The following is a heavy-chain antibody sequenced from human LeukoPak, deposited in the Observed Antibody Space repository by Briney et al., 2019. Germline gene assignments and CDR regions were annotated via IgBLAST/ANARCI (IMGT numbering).Heavy chain of an antibody. V-gene: IGHV3-23*01. CDR2: ITGGGDDT. Sequence: GGSLRLSCAASGFTFSNYAMSWVRQAPGRGLEWISAITGGGDDTYHADSVKGRLTISRDNSKNTLYLQMNSLRVEDTAVYYCAKGSSSSRPYYFDYWGQGALVTVSS. D-gene: IGHD6-6*01. CDR1: GFTFSNYA. CDR3: AKGSSSSRPYYFDY. J-gene: IGHJ4*02.